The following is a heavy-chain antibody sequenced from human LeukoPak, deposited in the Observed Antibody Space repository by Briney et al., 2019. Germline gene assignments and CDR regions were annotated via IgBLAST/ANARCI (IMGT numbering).Heavy chain of an antibody. D-gene: IGHD7-27*01. V-gene: IGHV4-34*01. Sequence: SETLSLTCAVYGGSFSGYYWSWIRQPPGKGLEWIGEINHSGSTNYNPSLKSRVTISVHTSKNQFSLKLSSVTAADTAVYYCARVRATGAHDCWGQGTLVTVSS. CDR3: ARVRATGAHDC. CDR2: INHSGST. CDR1: GGSFSGYY. J-gene: IGHJ4*02.